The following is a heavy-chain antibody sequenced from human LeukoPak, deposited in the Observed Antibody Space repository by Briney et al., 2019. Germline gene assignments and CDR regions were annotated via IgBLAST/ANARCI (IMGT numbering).Heavy chain of an antibody. CDR1: GFTFSSYW. CDR2: INHNGNVN. CDR3: AREKRTFDY. Sequence: GGSLRLSCAASGFTFSSYWMNWARQAPGKGLEWVASINHNGNVNYYVDSVKGRFTISRDNSKNTLYLQMNSLRAEDTAVYYCAREKRTFDYWGQGTLVTVSS. J-gene: IGHJ4*02. V-gene: IGHV3-7*01.